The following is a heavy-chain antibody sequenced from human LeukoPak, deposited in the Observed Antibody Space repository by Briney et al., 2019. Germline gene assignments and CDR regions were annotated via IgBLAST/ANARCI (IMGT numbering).Heavy chain of an antibody. J-gene: IGHJ4*02. CDR3: ARDMVQLERRRDPGPGDY. V-gene: IGHV3-21*01. CDR2: ITASSTAI. D-gene: IGHD1-1*01. Sequence: PGGSLRLSCAASGFTFNTYTMNWVRQAPGKGLEWVSSITASSTAIYSADSVKGRFTISRDNAKNFLYLQMNSLRAEDTAVYYCARDMVQLERRRDPGPGDYWGQGTLVTVSS. CDR1: GFTFNTYT.